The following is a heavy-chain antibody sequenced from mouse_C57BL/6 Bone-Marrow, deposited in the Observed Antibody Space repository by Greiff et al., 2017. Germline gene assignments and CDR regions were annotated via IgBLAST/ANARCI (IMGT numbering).Heavy chain of an antibody. CDR1: GFTFSDFY. CDR3: ARGGDLFDY. V-gene: IGHV7-1*01. J-gene: IGHJ2*01. D-gene: IGHD3-3*01. CDR2: SRNKANDYTT. Sequence: EVKLVESGGGLVQSGRSLRLSCATSGFTFSDFYMEWVRQAPGKGLEWIAASRNKANDYTTEYSASVKGRFIVSRDTSQSILYLQMNALRAEDTASYYCARGGDLFDYWGEGTTLTVSS.